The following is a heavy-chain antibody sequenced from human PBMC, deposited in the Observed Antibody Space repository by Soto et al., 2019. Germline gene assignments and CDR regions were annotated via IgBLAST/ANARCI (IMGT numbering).Heavy chain of an antibody. CDR1: GYSFSNYG. D-gene: IGHD2-8*02. Sequence: ASVKVSCKASGYSFSNYGIACVLQSPGHWPEWMGWISPYSGRTNYAQNVKGRVVMTTDISTNTVYLELRSLRSDDTAIYYCGRCRTDSYAMDVWGQGTTVTV. V-gene: IGHV1-18*01. J-gene: IGHJ6*02. CDR3: GRCRTDSYAMDV. CDR2: ISPYSGRT.